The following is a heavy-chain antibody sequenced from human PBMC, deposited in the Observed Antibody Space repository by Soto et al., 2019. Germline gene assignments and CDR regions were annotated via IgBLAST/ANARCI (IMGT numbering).Heavy chain of an antibody. CDR3: ARSLINLVLDAD. CDR2: IYYSGST. V-gene: IGHV4-39*01. CDR1: GGSISSSSYY. J-gene: IGHJ4*02. Sequence: SETLSLTCTVSGGSISSSSYYWGWIRQPPGKGLEWIGSIYYSGSTYYNPSLKSRVTISVDTSKNQFSLELSSVTAADTAVYYCARSLINLVLDADWGQRTPVTVSS. D-gene: IGHD2-8*02.